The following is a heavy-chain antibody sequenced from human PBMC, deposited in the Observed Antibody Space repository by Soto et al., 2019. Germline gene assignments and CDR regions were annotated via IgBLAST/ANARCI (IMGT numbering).Heavy chain of an antibody. CDR2: IYYSGST. D-gene: IGHD6-6*01. V-gene: IGHV4-61*01. J-gene: IGHJ4*02. CDR3: ARDPRGHSSSHFFDL. Sequence: PSETLSLTCTVSGASVSSGSHYWGWIRQSPGKGLEWIGFIYYSGSTYYNPSLKSRVTISVDTSKNQFSLKMSSVTAADTAVYFCARDPRGHSSSHFFDLWGQGTRVTVS. CDR1: GASVSSGSHY.